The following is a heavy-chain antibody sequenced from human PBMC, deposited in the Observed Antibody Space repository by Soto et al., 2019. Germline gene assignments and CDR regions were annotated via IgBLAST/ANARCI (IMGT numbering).Heavy chain of an antibody. V-gene: IGHV3-53*01. Sequence: GGSLRLSCAASGFTVSSNYMSWVRQAPGKGLEWVSVIYSGGSTYYADSVKGRFTISRDNSKNTLYLQMNSLRGEDTAVYYCARVYDFWSGYYGMGVWGQGTTVTVS. D-gene: IGHD3-3*01. CDR2: IYSGGST. CDR3: ARVYDFWSGYYGMGV. J-gene: IGHJ6*02. CDR1: GFTVSSNY.